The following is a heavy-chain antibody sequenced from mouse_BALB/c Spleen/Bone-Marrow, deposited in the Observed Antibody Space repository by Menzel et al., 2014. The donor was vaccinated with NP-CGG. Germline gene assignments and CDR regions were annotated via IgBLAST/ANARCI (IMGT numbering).Heavy chain of an antibody. CDR1: GFSLXTSGMG. Sequence: QVTLKVCGPGILQPSQTLSLTCSFSGFSLXTSGMGVGWIRQPSGKGLEWLAHIWWDDDKYYNTALKSGLTISKDTSKNQVFLKIASVDTADTATYYCARIYYGSSWYFDVWGAGTTVTVSS. V-gene: IGHV8-8*01. D-gene: IGHD1-1*01. J-gene: IGHJ1*01. CDR2: IWWDDDK. CDR3: ARIYYGSSWYFDV.